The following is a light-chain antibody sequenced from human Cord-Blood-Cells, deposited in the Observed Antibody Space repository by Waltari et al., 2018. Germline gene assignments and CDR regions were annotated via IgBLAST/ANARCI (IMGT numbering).Light chain of an antibody. V-gene: IGLV3-1*01. J-gene: IGLJ2*01. CDR1: KLGANY. CDR2: QDS. Sequence: SYELTQQPSVSVSPGQTASITCSGDKLGANYACWYQQKPGQAPVLVIYQDSKRPSGIPERFSGSNSGNTATLTISGTQAMDEADYYCQAWDSSTAVFGGGTKLTVL. CDR3: QAWDSSTAV.